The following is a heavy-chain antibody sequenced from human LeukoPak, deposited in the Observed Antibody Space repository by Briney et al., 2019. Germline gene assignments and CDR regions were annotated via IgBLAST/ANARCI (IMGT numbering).Heavy chain of an antibody. V-gene: IGHV3-7*01. J-gene: IGHJ4*02. CDR1: GFTFSSYW. Sequence: GGSLRLSCAASGFTFSSYWMTWVRQAPGKGLEWVANIKQDGSEKYYVDSVKGRFTISRDNAKNSLYLQMNSLRAEDTAVYYCARMGRYGDYDYWGQGTLVTVSS. CDR3: ARMGRYGDYDY. D-gene: IGHD4-17*01. CDR2: IKQDGSEK.